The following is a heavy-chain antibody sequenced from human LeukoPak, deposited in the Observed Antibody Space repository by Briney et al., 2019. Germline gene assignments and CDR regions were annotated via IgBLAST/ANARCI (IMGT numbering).Heavy chain of an antibody. Sequence: PGGSLRLSCAASGFTFSTYWMTWVRQAPGKGLEWVANIKEDGSDKYYVDSVKGRFTISRDNAKNSLYLQMNNLRAEDTAVYYCARDRFDDSSGYPDYWGQGTLVTVSS. V-gene: IGHV3-7*01. CDR1: GFTFSTYW. D-gene: IGHD3-22*01. CDR2: IKEDGSDK. J-gene: IGHJ4*02. CDR3: ARDRFDDSSGYPDY.